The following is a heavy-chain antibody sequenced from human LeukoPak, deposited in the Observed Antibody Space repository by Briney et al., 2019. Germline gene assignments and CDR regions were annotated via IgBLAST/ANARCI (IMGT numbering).Heavy chain of an antibody. V-gene: IGHV4-34*01. Sequence: SETLSLTCAVYGGSFSGYYWSWIRQPPGKGLEWIGEINHSGSTNYNPSLKSRVTISVDTSKNQFSLKLSSVTAADTAVYYCAREGALFWGGGCFYGGGTDYWGQGTLVTISS. CDR1: GGSFSGYY. CDR2: INHSGST. J-gene: IGHJ4*02. CDR3: AREGALFWGGGCFYGGGTDY. D-gene: IGHD3-10*01.